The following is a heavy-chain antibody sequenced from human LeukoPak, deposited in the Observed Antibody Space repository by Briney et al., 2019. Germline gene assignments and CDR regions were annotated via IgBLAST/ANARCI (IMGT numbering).Heavy chain of an antibody. Sequence: PSETLSLTCTVSGGSISSGGYYWSWIRQHPGKGLEWIGYIYYSGSTYYNPSLKSRVTISVDTSKNQFSLKLSSVTAADTAVYYCARDFAPWSGYSNWFDPWGQGTLVTVSS. CDR2: IYYSGST. D-gene: IGHD3-3*01. CDR1: GGSISSGGYY. CDR3: ARDFAPWSGYSNWFDP. J-gene: IGHJ5*02. V-gene: IGHV4-31*03.